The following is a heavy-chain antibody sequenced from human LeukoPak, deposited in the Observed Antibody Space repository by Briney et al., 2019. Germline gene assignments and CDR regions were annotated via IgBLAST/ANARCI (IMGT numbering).Heavy chain of an antibody. J-gene: IGHJ6*04. CDR3: ARDREDYYGMDV. CDR1: GFTFSSYE. Sequence: GGSLRLSCAASGFTFSSYEMNWVRQAPGKGLDWVSYISSSGSTIYYADSVKGRFTISRDNAKNSLYLQMSSLRAEDTAVYYCARDREDYYGMDVWGKGTTVTVSS. V-gene: IGHV3-48*03. CDR2: ISSSGSTI.